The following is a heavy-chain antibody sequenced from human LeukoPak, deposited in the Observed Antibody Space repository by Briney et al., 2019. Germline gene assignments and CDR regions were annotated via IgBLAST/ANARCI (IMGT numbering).Heavy chain of an antibody. CDR3: ARDGCSSTGCYDY. J-gene: IGHJ4*02. D-gene: IGHD2-2*01. V-gene: IGHV4-39*07. CDR2: IYYSGST. CDR1: GGSISSSSYY. Sequence: SETLSLTCTVSGGSISSSSYYWGWIRQPPGKGLEWIGSIYYSGSTYYNPSLKSRVTISVDTSKNQFSLKLSSVTAADTAVYYCARDGCSSTGCYDYWGQGTLVTVSS.